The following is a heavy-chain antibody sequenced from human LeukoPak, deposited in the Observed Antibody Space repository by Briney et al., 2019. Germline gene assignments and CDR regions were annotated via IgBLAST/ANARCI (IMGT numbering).Heavy chain of an antibody. Sequence: GGSLRLSCAASGFTFSSYGMHWVRQAPGKGLEWVSAISGSGGSTYYADSVKGRFTITRDNSKNTLYLQMNSLRAEDTAVYYCAKIPVRQTAMVTMDYWGQGTLVTVSS. D-gene: IGHD5-18*01. V-gene: IGHV3-23*01. J-gene: IGHJ4*02. CDR3: AKIPVRQTAMVTMDY. CDR1: GFTFSSYG. CDR2: ISGSGGST.